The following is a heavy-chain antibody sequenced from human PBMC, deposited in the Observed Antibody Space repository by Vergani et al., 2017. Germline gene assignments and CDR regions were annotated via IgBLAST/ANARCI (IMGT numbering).Heavy chain of an antibody. Sequence: EVQLLESGGGLVQPGGSLRLSCAASGFTFSSYAMSWVRQAPGKGLEWVSAISGSGGSTYYADSVKGRFTISRDNAKTTLYLQMNSLRAEDTAVYYCAKGAAGKGSGRYYYYYGMDVWGQGTTVTVSS. D-gene: IGHD6-13*01. CDR2: ISGSGGST. CDR1: GFTFSSYA. J-gene: IGHJ6*02. V-gene: IGHV3-23*01. CDR3: AKGAAGKGSGRYYYYYGMDV.